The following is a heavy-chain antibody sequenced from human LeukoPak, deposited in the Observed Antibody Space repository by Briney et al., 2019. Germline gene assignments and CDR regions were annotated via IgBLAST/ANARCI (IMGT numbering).Heavy chain of an antibody. D-gene: IGHD7-27*01. CDR2: IYYSGST. CDR1: GGSISGYY. Sequence: SETLSLTCTVSGGSISGYYWSWIRQPPGKGLEWIGYIYYSGSTNYNPSLKSRVTISVDTSKNQFSLKLSSVTAADTAVYYCARQTGNFAYWGQGSLVTVSS. CDR3: ARQTGNFAY. V-gene: IGHV4-59*08. J-gene: IGHJ4*02.